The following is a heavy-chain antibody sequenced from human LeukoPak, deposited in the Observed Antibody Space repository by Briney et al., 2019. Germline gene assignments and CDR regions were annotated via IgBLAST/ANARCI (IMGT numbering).Heavy chain of an antibody. CDR3: ATQNPMDTAMVMFDY. CDR1: GYTLTELS. CDR2: FDPEDGET. J-gene: IGHJ4*02. D-gene: IGHD5-18*01. V-gene: IGHV1-24*01. Sequence: EASVKVSCKVSGYTLTELSMHWVRQAPGKGLEWMGGFDPEDGETIYAQKFQGRVTMTEDTSTDTAYMELSSLRSEDTAVYHCATQNPMDTAMVMFDYWGQGTLVTVSS.